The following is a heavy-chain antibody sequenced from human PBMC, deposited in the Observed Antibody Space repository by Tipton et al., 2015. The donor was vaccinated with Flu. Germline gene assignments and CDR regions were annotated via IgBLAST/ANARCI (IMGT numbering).Heavy chain of an antibody. CDR1: GGPTSSGSYY. D-gene: IGHD5-18*01. CDR3: ARAPTTAVAYV. J-gene: IGHJ4*02. V-gene: IGHV4-61*02. Sequence: TLSLTCTVSGGPTSSGSYYWSWIRQPAGKGLEWIGRIFTTGSTNYNPSLKSRVSISVDTSKNQFSLKLSSVTAADTAVYYCARAPTTAVAYVWGQGTLVTVSS. CDR2: IFTTGST.